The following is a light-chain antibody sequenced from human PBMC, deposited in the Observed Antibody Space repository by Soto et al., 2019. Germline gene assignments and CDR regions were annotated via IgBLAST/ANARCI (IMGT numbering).Light chain of an antibody. CDR2: DAS. J-gene: IGKJ5*01. V-gene: IGKV3-11*01. CDR3: QQRSNWPIT. CDR1: QSVSSY. Sequence: EIVLTQSPATLSLSPGERATLSCRARQSVSSYLAWYQQKPGQAPRLLLYDASNRATGIPARFSGSGSGTDFTLTISSLETEDFAVYYCQQRSNWPITFGQGTRLEIK.